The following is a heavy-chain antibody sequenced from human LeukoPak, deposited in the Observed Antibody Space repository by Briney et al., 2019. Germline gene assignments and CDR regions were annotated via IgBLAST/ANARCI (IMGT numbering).Heavy chain of an antibody. CDR2: IYSGGST. Sequence: GGSLRLSCAASGFTVSSNYMSWVRQAPGKGLEWVSVIYSGGSTYYADSVKGRFTISRDNSKNTLYLQMNSLRAEDTAVYYCAKESYYYYYMDVWGKGTTVTVSS. J-gene: IGHJ6*03. CDR3: AKESYYYYYMDV. CDR1: GFTVSSNY. V-gene: IGHV3-66*01.